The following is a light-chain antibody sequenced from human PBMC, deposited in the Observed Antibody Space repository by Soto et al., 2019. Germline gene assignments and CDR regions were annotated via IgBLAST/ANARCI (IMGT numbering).Light chain of an antibody. V-gene: IGKV1-9*01. CDR1: QGISTY. CDR2: AAS. Sequence: IQLTQSPSSLSASVGDRVTITCRASQGISTYLAWYQQKPGKAPNLLIYAASTLLSGVPSRFSGSGSGTDFTLTISSLQPEDFETYYCQQINNYPRTFGQGTKVNIK. CDR3: QQINNYPRT. J-gene: IGKJ1*01.